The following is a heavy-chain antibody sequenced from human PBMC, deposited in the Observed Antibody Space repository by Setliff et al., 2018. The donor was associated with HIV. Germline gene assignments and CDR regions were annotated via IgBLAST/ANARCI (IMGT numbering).Heavy chain of an antibody. V-gene: IGHV3-48*01. D-gene: IGHD6-13*01. CDR1: GFTFSNYG. CDR3: ARDSGSTWYASSRSDY. Sequence: GGSLRLSCAASGFTFSNYGMNWVRQAPGKGLEWVSYISDSSSTIYYAGSVRGRFTISRDNARNSLYLQMNSLRAEDTAVYYCARDSGSTWYASSRSDYWGQGTLVTVSS. CDR2: ISDSSSTI. J-gene: IGHJ4*02.